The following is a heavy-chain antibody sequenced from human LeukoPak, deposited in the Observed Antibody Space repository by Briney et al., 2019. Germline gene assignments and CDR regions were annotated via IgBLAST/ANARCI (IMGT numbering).Heavy chain of an antibody. Sequence: GGSLRLSCAASGLTFSDSYMTWIRRAPGKGLEWVSYISIGSSHIKYADSVKGRFTISRDNAKNSLYLQMNSLTVEDTAVYYCARGKTWDDCWGQGTLVTVSS. V-gene: IGHV3-11*05. D-gene: IGHD1-26*01. CDR2: ISIGSSHI. CDR3: ARGKTWDDC. J-gene: IGHJ4*02. CDR1: GLTFSDSY.